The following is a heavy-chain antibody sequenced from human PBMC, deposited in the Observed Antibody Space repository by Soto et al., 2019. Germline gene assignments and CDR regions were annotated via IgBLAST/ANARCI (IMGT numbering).Heavy chain of an antibody. J-gene: IGHJ4*02. CDR3: TRDSLTGSRHDS. V-gene: IGHV3-15*07. Sequence: GGSLRLSCAASGFTFSNAWMNWVRQAPGKGLEWVGRIKSKTDGGTTDYAAPVKGRFTISRDDSKSIAYLQMNSLKTEDTAVYYCTRDSLTGSRHDSWGQGTLVTVSS. D-gene: IGHD3-9*01. CDR1: GFTFSNAW. CDR2: IKSKTDGGTT.